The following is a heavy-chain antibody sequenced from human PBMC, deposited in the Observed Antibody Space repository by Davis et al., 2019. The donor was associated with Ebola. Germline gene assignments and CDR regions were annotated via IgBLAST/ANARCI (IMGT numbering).Heavy chain of an antibody. CDR2: IKEDGSKE. V-gene: IGHV3-7*03. J-gene: IGHJ1*01. CDR3: VRGGSATAY. Sequence: GESLKISCAPSTSWMSWVRQAPGKGLECVAHIKEDGSKEFYVDSVKGRFTISRDNAKSSLYLQMNSLRAEDTAVFYCVRGGSATAYWGQGTPVTVSS. CDR1: TSW. D-gene: IGHD2-15*01.